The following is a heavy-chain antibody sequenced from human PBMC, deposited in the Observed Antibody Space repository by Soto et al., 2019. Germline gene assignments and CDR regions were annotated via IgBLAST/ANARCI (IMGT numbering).Heavy chain of an antibody. CDR3: ARAGNEGEYSSPNAYYYYYMDV. D-gene: IGHD6-6*01. CDR2: INSDGSST. J-gene: IGHJ6*03. V-gene: IGHV3-74*01. Sequence: PGGSLRLSCAASGFTFSSYWMHWVRQAPGKGLVWVSRINSDGSSTSYADSLKGRFTISRDNAKNTLYLQMNSLRAEDTAVYYCARAGNEGEYSSPNAYYYYYMDVWGKGTTVTVS. CDR1: GFTFSSYW.